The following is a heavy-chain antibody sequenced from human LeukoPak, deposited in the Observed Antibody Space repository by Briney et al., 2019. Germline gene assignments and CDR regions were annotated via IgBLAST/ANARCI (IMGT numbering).Heavy chain of an antibody. CDR2: IKTDGSSA. J-gene: IGHJ6*03. CDR1: GFMFSSYW. V-gene: IGHV3-74*01. CDR3: ARQYSGSYFYYYYYYMDV. Sequence: GGSLRLSCAASGFMFSSYWMHWVRQVPGKGLAWVSRIKTDGSSAHYADSVRGRFTISRDNAKSTLFLQMNSLRAEDTAVYYCARQYSGSYFYYYYYYMDVWGKGTTVTVSS. D-gene: IGHD1-26*01.